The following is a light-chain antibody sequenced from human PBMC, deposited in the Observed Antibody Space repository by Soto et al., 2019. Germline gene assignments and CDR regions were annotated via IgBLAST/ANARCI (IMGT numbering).Light chain of an antibody. CDR2: DAS. V-gene: IGKV1-5*01. CDR3: QQDNSYSWT. Sequence: DIQMTQSPSTLSASVGDRVTITCRASQSISSWLAWYQQKPGKAPKLLIYDASSLESGVPSRFSGSGSVTEFTLTISSLQPDDFATYYCQQDNSYSWTFGQGTKVDIK. J-gene: IGKJ1*01. CDR1: QSISSW.